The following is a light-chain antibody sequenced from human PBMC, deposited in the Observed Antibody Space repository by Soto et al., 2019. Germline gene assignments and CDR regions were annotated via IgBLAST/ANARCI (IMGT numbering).Light chain of an antibody. Sequence: TQSPATLSVSPGERASLSCRASQSVSSNLAWYQQKPGQTPRLLIYATSTRATGIPARFSGSGSGTDFTLTISSLEPEDFAVYYCQQRSNWPPITFGQGTRLEIK. CDR1: QSVSSN. V-gene: IGKV3-11*01. J-gene: IGKJ5*01. CDR3: QQRSNWPPIT. CDR2: ATS.